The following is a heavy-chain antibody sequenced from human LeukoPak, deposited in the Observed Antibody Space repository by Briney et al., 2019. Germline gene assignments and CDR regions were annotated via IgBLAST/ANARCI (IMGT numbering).Heavy chain of an antibody. CDR3: ARPLDYGDSRGFDY. Sequence: GESLKISCQRSGYSFTSYWIGWVRQLPGKGLEWMGIIYPGDSDTRYSPSFQGQVTISADKSISTTYLEWDSLKATDSAMYYCARPLDYGDSRGFDYWGQGTLVTVSS. D-gene: IGHD4-17*01. CDR2: IYPGDSDT. V-gene: IGHV5-51*01. CDR1: GYSFTSYW. J-gene: IGHJ4*02.